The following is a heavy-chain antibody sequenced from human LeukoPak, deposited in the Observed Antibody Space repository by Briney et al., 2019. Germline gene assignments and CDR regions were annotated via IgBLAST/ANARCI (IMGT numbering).Heavy chain of an antibody. J-gene: IGHJ4*02. Sequence: SETLSLTCTVSGGSVSSGSYYWRWIRQPPGKGLEWIGEINHSGSTNYNPSLKSRVTISVDTSKNQFSLKLSSVTAADTAVYYCARGRGIVVVPAHDILTGYYPDFDYWGQGTLVTVSS. CDR2: INHSGST. CDR1: GGSVSSGSYY. V-gene: IGHV4-39*07. D-gene: IGHD3-9*01. CDR3: ARGRGIVVVPAHDILTGYYPDFDY.